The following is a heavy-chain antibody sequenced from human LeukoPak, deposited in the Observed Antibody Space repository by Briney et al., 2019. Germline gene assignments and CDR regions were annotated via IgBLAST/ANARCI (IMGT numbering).Heavy chain of an antibody. CDR2: MNPKSGNS. CDR1: GYTFSSFD. D-gene: IGHD2-15*01. J-gene: IGHJ4*02. Sequence: GASVKVSCKASGYTFSSFDINWVRQAPGQGFEWMGWMNPKSGNSGYAQKFQGRVTMTRNTSIATAYMEVGNLRFDDTAVYYCARGRGGWDWGQGTLVTVSS. CDR3: ARGRGGWD. V-gene: IGHV1-8*01.